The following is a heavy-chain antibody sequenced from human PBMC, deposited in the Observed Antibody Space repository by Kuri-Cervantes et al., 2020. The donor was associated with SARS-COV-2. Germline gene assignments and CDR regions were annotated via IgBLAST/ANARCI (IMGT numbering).Heavy chain of an antibody. D-gene: IGHD5-18*01. CDR1: GFTFSNAW. V-gene: IGHV3-15*07. CDR3: ASTRSGYSYGRNRGHYYYGMDV. CDR2: IKSKTDGGTT. J-gene: IGHJ6*02. Sequence: GGSLRLSCAASGFTFSNAWMNWVRQAPGKGLEWVGRIKSKTDGGTTDYAAPVKGRFTISRDDSKNTLYLQMNSLRAEDTAVYYCASTRSGYSYGRNRGHYYYGMDVWGQGTTVTVSS.